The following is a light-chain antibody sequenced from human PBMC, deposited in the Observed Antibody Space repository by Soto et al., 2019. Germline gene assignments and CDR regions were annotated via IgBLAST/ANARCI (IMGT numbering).Light chain of an antibody. CDR2: DNN. CDR1: SSNIRADYD. V-gene: IGLV1-40*01. J-gene: IGLJ2*01. Sequence: QSVLTQPPSVSGAPGQRVTISCTGSSSNIRADYDVHWYQQLPGTSPKLLISDNNNRPSGVPDRFSGSKSGTSASLAITGLQAEDEADYYCQSYDSSLSVIFGGGTKLTVL. CDR3: QSYDSSLSVI.